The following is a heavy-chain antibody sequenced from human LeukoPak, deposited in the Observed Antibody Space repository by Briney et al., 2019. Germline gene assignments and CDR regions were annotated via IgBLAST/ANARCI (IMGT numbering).Heavy chain of an antibody. CDR2: TSSDGSNK. CDR3: ARGLHNGYDLYYFDY. J-gene: IGHJ4*02. CDR1: EFTFSGYT. D-gene: IGHD5-12*01. V-gene: IGHV3-30-3*01. Sequence: PGRSLRLSCAASEFTFSGYTMRWVRQAPGKGREWVAHTSSDGSNKYYAESVKGRFTISRDNSKNTMYLHMNSLRVDDTAVYYCARGLHNGYDLYYFDYWGQGTLVTVSS.